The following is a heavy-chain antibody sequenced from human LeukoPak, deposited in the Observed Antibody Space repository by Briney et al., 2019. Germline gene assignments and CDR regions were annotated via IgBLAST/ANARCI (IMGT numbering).Heavy chain of an antibody. CDR2: IIPIFGTA. V-gene: IGHV1-69*05. CDR3: AKDRGDGYNYYFDY. D-gene: IGHD5-24*01. CDR1: GGTFSSYG. Sequence: ASVKVSCKASGGTFSSYGIYWVRQAPGQGLEWMGGIIPIFGTAKYAQKFQGRVTMTRDTSTSTVYMELSSLRSEDTAVYYCAKDRGDGYNYYFDYWGQGTLVTVSS. J-gene: IGHJ4*02.